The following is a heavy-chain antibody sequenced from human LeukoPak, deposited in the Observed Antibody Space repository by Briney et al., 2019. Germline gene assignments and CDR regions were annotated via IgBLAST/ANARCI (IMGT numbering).Heavy chain of an antibody. CDR2: INPSGGSI. J-gene: IGHJ4*02. CDR3: ARDSDGRGSTPYYFDY. V-gene: IGHV1-46*01. Sequence: ASVKVSCKASGYTFTSYYMHWVRQAPGQGLEWMGIINPSGGSISYAQKFQGRVTMTRDMSTSTVYMELSSLRSEDTAVYYCARDSDGRGSTPYYFDYWGQGTLVTVSS. D-gene: IGHD3-10*01. CDR1: GYTFTSYY.